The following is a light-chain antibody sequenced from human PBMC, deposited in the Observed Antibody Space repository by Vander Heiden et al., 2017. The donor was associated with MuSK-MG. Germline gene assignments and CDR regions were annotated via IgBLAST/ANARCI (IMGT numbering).Light chain of an antibody. Sequence: DIVMTQSPATLSVSPGERATLSCRASQSISRNLAWYQQKPGQAPRLLIYGASTRATGIPARFSGSGSGTELTLTISSLQSEDFAVYYCQQYDNWPWTFGQGTKVEIE. CDR3: QQYDNWPWT. J-gene: IGKJ1*01. V-gene: IGKV3-15*01. CDR2: GAS. CDR1: QSISRN.